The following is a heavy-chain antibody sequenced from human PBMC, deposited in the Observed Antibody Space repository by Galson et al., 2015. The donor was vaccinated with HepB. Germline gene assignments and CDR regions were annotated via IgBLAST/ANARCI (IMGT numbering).Heavy chain of an antibody. D-gene: IGHD2-2*01. CDR3: ARGGDCSSTSCVSHDAFDI. CDR1: GGTFSSYA. V-gene: IGHV1-69*13. CDR2: IIPIFGTA. Sequence: SVKVSCKASGGTFSSYAISWVRQAPGQGLEWMGGIIPIFGTANYAQKFQGRVTITADESTSTAYMELSSLRSEDTAVYYCARGGDCSSTSCVSHDAFDIWGQGTMVTVSS. J-gene: IGHJ3*02.